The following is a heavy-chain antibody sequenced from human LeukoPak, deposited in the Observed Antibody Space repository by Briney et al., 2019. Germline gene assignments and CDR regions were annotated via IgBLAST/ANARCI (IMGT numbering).Heavy chain of an antibody. D-gene: IGHD3-10*01. CDR3: ASPSKLVVSRGAFDI. CDR2: LYFSET. V-gene: IGHV4-39*01. Sequence: SETLSLTCTVSGASFNDSTYYWAWFRQPPGKGLEWIASLYFSETKYNPSLKSRITISGDTSKNQFSLKLTSVTATDTAVYYCASPSKLVVSRGAFDIWGQGTMVTVSA. CDR1: GASFNDSTYY. J-gene: IGHJ3*02.